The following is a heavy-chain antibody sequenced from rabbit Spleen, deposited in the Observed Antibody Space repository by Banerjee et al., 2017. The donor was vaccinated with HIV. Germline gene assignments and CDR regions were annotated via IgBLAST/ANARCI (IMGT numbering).Heavy chain of an antibody. CDR2: IDPFFCTT. J-gene: IGHJ4*01. V-gene: IGHV1S47*01. Sequence: QEQLVESGGGLVQPEGSLTLTCKGSGFAFSTYYMSWVRQAPGKGLEWIGYIDPFFCTTYYASWVNGRFSISRENAQNTVTLQMTSLTVADTATYFCARDLPDVIGWNFGWWGPGTLVTVS. CDR1: GFAFSTYY. D-gene: IGHD1-1*01. CDR3: ARDLPDVIGWNFGW.